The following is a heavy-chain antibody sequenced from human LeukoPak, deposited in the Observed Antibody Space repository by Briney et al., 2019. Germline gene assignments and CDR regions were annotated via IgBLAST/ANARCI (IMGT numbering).Heavy chain of an antibody. Sequence: SETLSLTCAVSGGSFSDYYWSWIRQPPGKGLEWIGEINHSGSTNYNPSLKSRVTISVDTSKNQFSLKLSSVTAADTAVYYCARQLKHLYYYDSSGYYFDYWGQGTLVTVSS. CDR2: INHSGST. V-gene: IGHV4-34*01. CDR3: ARQLKHLYYYDSSGYYFDY. J-gene: IGHJ4*02. D-gene: IGHD3-22*01. CDR1: GGSFSDYY.